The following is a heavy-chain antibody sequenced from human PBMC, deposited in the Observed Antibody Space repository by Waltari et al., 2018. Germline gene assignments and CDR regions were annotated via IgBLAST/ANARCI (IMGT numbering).Heavy chain of an antibody. CDR2: INSSGST. CDR3: ARASYGSGSSWFDP. J-gene: IGHJ5*02. D-gene: IGHD3-10*01. Sequence: QVQLQESGPGLVKPSETLSLICSVSGGSISTHFWGWIRQPPGKSLEWIGNINSSGSTNYNPSLTSRVTISLDMSKNQFSLKLRSVSAADTAVYYCARASYGSGSSWFDPWGQGNLVTVSS. V-gene: IGHV4-59*11. CDR1: GGSISTHF.